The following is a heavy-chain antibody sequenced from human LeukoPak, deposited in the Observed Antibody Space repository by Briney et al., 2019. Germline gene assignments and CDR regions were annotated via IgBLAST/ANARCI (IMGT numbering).Heavy chain of an antibody. CDR2: IGSSGGGI. J-gene: IGHJ4*02. V-gene: IGHV3-23*01. Sequence: PGGSLRLSCAASGFTFSTYTMYWVRNPPGKRLEWVSIIGSSGGGIHYADSVKGRFTISRGNSKNALYLQMNSLRVEDTAVYYCAIDPNWGTHSWGQGVLVTVSS. D-gene: IGHD7-27*01. CDR3: AIDPNWGTHS. CDR1: GFTFSTYT.